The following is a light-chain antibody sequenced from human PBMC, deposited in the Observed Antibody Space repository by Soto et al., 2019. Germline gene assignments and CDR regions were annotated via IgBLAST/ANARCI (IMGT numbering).Light chain of an antibody. CDR1: QSVSSD. CDR3: QQYNNWHPIT. CDR2: GAF. J-gene: IGKJ5*01. V-gene: IGKV3-15*01. Sequence: EIVTTQSPVTLSVSPGARATLSCRTSQSVSSDLAWYQQKPGQAPRLLIYGAFNRATGVPARFSGSGSGTEFTLTISSLQSEDSAVYYCQQYNNWHPITVGQGTRLEIK.